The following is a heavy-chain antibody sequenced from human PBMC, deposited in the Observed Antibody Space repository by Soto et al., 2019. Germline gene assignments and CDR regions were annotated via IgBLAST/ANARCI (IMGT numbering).Heavy chain of an antibody. J-gene: IGHJ4*02. CDR3: ARDDDYPDNGFDY. V-gene: IGHV3-33*01. CDR2: IVREGTEQ. D-gene: IGHD4-17*01. Sequence: QAPGKGLEWLAVIVREGTEQYYADSVKGRFTISRDNSKNTLYLQMNSLRVDDTAVYYCARDDDYPDNGFDYWGQGTLLTVFS.